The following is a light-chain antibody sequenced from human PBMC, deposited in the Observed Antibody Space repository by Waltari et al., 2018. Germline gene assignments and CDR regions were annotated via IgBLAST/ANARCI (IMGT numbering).Light chain of an antibody. CDR3: TSYTSSNTYV. CDR2: DVS. Sequence: QSALTQPASVSGSRGQSITISCTGTSSDVGSYNYVSWYQQHPGKAPKLMIYDVSKRPSGVSNRFSGSKSGNTASLTISGLQVEDEADYYCTSYTSSNTYVFGTGTKVTVL. CDR1: SSDVGSYNY. J-gene: IGLJ1*01. V-gene: IGLV2-14*01.